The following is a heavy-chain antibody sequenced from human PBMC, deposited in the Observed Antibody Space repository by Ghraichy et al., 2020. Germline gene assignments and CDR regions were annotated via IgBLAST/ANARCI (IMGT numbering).Heavy chain of an antibody. J-gene: IGHJ1*01. CDR3: ARGGDYGEYFPH. Sequence: SETLSLTCAVSGGSISSCCYSWSWIRQPPGKGREWIGYSYPSGSTYYNPSLKSRVTISVDRYKNQFSLKLSTVTAADTAVYDCARGGDYGEYFPHWGQGTLVTVSS. CDR2: SYPSGST. D-gene: IGHD4-17*01. V-gene: IGHV4-30-2*01. CDR1: GGSISSCCYS.